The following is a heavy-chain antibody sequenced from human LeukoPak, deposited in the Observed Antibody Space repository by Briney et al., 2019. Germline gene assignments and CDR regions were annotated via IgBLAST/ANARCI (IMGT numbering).Heavy chain of an antibody. V-gene: IGHV1-46*01. CDR2: INPSGGST. CDR1: GYTFTSYY. J-gene: IGHJ4*02. CDR3: ARDHEYYYGSGSYYPGGCDY. D-gene: IGHD3-10*01. Sequence: ASVTVSFKASGYTFTSYYMHWVRQAPGQGLEWMGIINPSGGSTSYAQKFQGRVTMTRDTSTSTVYMELSSLRSEDTAVYYCARDHEYYYGSGSYYPGGCDYWGQGTLVTVSS.